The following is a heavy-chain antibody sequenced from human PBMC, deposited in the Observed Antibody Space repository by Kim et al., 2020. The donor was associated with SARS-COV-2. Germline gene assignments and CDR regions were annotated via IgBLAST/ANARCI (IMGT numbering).Heavy chain of an antibody. Sequence: GGSLRLSCAASGFTFSSYAMSWVRQAPGKGLEWVSAISGSGGSTYYAVSVKGRFTISRDNSKNTLDLQMNSLRADDTAIYYCAKGRTSMAITNLDYWGQGTLVTVSS. D-gene: IGHD2-21*01. CDR1: GFTFSSYA. V-gene: IGHV3-23*01. CDR3: AKGRTSMAITNLDY. J-gene: IGHJ4*02. CDR2: ISGSGGST.